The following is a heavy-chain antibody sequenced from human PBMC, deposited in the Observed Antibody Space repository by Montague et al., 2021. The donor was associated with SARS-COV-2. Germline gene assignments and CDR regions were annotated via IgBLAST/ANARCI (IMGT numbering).Heavy chain of an antibody. J-gene: IGHJ5*02. CDR3: AKAPGDGDYLYNWFDP. V-gene: IGHV3-23*01. CDR1: GFIFSSYA. D-gene: IGHD4-17*01. Sequence: SRRLSWAASGFIFSSYATSWVRQAPGRRLEWVSAISGNGGRTYSAHSVRGRFTISRDNSKNTLYLQMNSLRVEDTAVYYCAKAPGDGDYLYNWFDPWAREPWSPSPQ. CDR2: ISGNGGRT.